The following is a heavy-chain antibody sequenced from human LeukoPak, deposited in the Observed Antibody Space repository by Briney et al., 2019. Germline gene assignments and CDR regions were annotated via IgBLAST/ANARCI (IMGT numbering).Heavy chain of an antibody. CDR3: ARHGAATRWFYP. Sequence: SETLSLTCAVSGYYINSGYYWGWIRQPPGKGQEWIGSINHSGSTYYNPSLKSRVTISVDTSKNQFSLKLNSVTAADTAVYYCARHGAATRWFYPWGGGTLVTVSS. CDR1: GYYINSGYY. J-gene: IGHJ5*02. V-gene: IGHV4-38-2*01. CDR2: INHSGST. D-gene: IGHD5-12*01.